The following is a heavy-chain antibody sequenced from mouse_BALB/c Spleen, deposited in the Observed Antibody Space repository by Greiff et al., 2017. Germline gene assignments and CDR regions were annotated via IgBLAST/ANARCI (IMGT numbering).Heavy chain of an antibody. Sequence: EVQRVESGGGLVKPGGSLKLSCAASGFTFSSYAMSWVRQTPEKRLEWVASISSGGSTYYPDSVKGRFTISRDNARNILYLQMSSLRSEDTAMYYCARSLLGSSYWFAYWGQGTLVTVSA. D-gene: IGHD1-1*01. CDR1: GFTFSSYA. J-gene: IGHJ3*01. V-gene: IGHV5-6-5*01. CDR2: ISSGGST. CDR3: ARSLLGSSYWFAY.